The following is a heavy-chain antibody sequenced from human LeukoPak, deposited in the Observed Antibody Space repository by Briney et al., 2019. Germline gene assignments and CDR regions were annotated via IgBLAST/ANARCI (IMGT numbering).Heavy chain of an antibody. D-gene: IGHD3-3*01. CDR1: GFTVSSNY. CDR3: ARGGTVFGVVISSYFDY. CDR2: IYHSGST. V-gene: IGHV4-4*02. J-gene: IGHJ4*02. Sequence: GSLRLSCAASGFTVSSNYMSWVRQPPGKGLEWIGEIYHSGSTNYNPSLKSRVTISVDKSKNQFSLKLSSVTAADTAVYYCARGGTVFGVVISSYFDYWGQGTLVTVSS.